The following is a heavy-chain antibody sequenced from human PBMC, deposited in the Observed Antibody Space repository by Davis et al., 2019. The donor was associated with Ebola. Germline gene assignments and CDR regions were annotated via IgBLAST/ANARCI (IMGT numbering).Heavy chain of an antibody. V-gene: IGHV3-30*18. CDR3: AKDPVGYYDFWSGYHYYGMDV. CDR1: GFTFSSYG. J-gene: IGHJ6*02. CDR2: ISYDGSNK. Sequence: GESLKISCAASGFTFSSYGMHWVRQAPGKGLEWVAVISYDGSNKYYADSVKGRFTISRDNSKNTLYLQMNSLRAEDTAVYYCAKDPVGYYDFWSGYHYYGMDVWGQGTTVTVSS. D-gene: IGHD3-3*01.